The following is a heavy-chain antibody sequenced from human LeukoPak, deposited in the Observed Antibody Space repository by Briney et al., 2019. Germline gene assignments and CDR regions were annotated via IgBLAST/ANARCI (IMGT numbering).Heavy chain of an antibody. D-gene: IGHD3-10*01. CDR3: ARERSYYGSGSNYYYYYMDV. V-gene: IGHV4-34*01. CDR1: GGSFSGYY. J-gene: IGHJ6*03. Sequence: SETLSLTCAVYGGSFSGYYWSWIRQPPGKGLEWIGEINHSGSTNYNPSLKSRVTISVDTSKNQFSLKLSSVTAADTAVYYCARERSYYGSGSNYYYYYMDVWGKGTTVTISS. CDR2: INHSGST.